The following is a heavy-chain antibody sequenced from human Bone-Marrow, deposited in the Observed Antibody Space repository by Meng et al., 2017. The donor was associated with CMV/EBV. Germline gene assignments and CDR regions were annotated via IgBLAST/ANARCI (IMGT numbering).Heavy chain of an antibody. CDR1: GFTFSSYA. Sequence: GESLKISCAASGFTFSSYAMSWVRQAPGKGLEWVSAISGSGGSTYYADSVKGQFTISRDNSENTLYLQMNSLRAEDTAVYYCAKAPKYLYWGQGTTVTVSS. J-gene: IGHJ6*02. V-gene: IGHV3-23*01. D-gene: IGHD6-6*01. CDR3: AKAPKYLY. CDR2: ISGSGGST.